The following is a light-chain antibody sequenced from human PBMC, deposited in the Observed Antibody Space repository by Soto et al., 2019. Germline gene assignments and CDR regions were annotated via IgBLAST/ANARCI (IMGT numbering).Light chain of an antibody. V-gene: IGKV1-12*01. CDR1: QNIDKL. Sequence: DIQMTHSPSSVSASVGDRVTITCRASQNIDKLIAWYQQKPGKAPKLLIYAASSLRGGVPSSFSGSGSGTDFPLTRSSMPPAAFATYSCKHARSFPITFGQGTRL. CDR3: KHARSFPIT. CDR2: AAS. J-gene: IGKJ5*01.